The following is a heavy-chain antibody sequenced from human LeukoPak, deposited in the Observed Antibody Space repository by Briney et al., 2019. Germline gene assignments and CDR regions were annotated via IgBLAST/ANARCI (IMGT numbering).Heavy chain of an antibody. CDR1: GFTFSSYA. Sequence: GGSLRLSCAASGFTFSSYAMSWVRQAPEKGLEWVSSIIDSGGSAFYADSVKGRFTISRDNSKNTLYLQMNSLRAEDTAIYYCANRPPTKNYYFDYWGQGALVTVSS. J-gene: IGHJ4*02. CDR3: ANRPPTKNYYFDY. D-gene: IGHD5-24*01. V-gene: IGHV3-23*01. CDR2: IIDSGGSA.